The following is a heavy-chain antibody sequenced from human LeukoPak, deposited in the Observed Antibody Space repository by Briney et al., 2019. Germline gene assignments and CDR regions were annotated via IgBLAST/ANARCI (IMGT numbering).Heavy chain of an antibody. V-gene: IGHV1-2*06. Sequence: ASVTVSCKASGYTFTGYYMHWVRQAPGQGLEWMGRINPNSGGTNYAQKFQGRVTMTRDTSISTAYMELSRLRSDDTAVYYCARGEYYGSGSYYPGDYWGQGTLVTVSS. J-gene: IGHJ4*02. CDR1: GYTFTGYY. CDR3: ARGEYYGSGSYYPGDY. D-gene: IGHD3-10*01. CDR2: INPNSGGT.